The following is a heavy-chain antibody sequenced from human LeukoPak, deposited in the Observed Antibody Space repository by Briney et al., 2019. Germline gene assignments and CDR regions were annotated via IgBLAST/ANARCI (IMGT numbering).Heavy chain of an antibody. Sequence: GGSLRLSCAASGFTFSSYGMSWVRQAPGKGLEWVSGIVGGDGGTYYADSVKGRFIISRDNSKNTLYVQMNSLRAEDTAVYYCAKDATWLYFQHWGQGTLVTVSS. CDR2: IVGGDGGT. J-gene: IGHJ1*01. CDR3: AKDATWLYFQH. D-gene: IGHD3-22*01. V-gene: IGHV3-23*01. CDR1: GFTFSSYG.